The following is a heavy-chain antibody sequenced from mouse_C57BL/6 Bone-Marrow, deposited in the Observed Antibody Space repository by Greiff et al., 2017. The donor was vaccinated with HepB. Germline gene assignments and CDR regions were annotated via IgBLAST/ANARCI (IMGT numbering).Heavy chain of an antibody. CDR3: ARHEGFNRDSFAY. V-gene: IGHV5-12*01. J-gene: IGHJ3*01. D-gene: IGHD2-13*01. CDR2: ISTGGGST. Sequence: EVHLVESGGGLVQPGGSLKLSCAASGYTFSDYYMYWVRQTPEKRLEWVAYISTGGGSTYYPDTVKGRVTISRDKAKNTLYLQMSRLKSEATAMYYCARHEGFNRDSFAYWGQGTLVTVSA. CDR1: GYTFSDYY.